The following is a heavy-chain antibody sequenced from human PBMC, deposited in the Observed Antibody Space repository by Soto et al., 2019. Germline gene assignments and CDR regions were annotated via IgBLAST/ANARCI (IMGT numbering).Heavy chain of an antibody. CDR2: IAPNSGGT. J-gene: IGHJ3*01. V-gene: IGHV1-2*02. Sequence: GASVKVSCKASGFTFTVYDMHWVRQAPGQGLEWMGWIAPNSGGTNYAQKFQGRVTMTRDTPVSTAFMELSRLRSDDTAVYYCAITYYYDSSGPPGLDAFDVWGHGTVVTVSS. CDR1: GFTFTVYD. D-gene: IGHD3-22*01. CDR3: AITYYYDSSGPPGLDAFDV.